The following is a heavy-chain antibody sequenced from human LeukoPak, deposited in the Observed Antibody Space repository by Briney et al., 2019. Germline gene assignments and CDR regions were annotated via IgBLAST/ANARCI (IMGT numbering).Heavy chain of an antibody. CDR1: EFTLRRNR. Sequence: SLTLYCSASEFTLRRNRMQWLRPAPGKGREGRGDLSDGERKTYYADSVKGRFTISRYTSKYTVFLHINSLRPEDTAVYYCARVALGYSAYEDQDLVYYFEYWGQRTLVTVSS. V-gene: IGHV3-30*03. CDR2: LSDGERKT. CDR3: ARVALGYSAYEDQDLVYYFEY. J-gene: IGHJ4*02. D-gene: IGHD5-12*01.